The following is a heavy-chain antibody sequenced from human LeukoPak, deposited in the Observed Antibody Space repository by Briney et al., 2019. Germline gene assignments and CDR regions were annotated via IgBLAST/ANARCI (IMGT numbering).Heavy chain of an antibody. V-gene: IGHV1-8*01. D-gene: IGHD2-2*02. CDR1: GYTFTSYD. CDR3: ARGGSVVPAAIRNWFDP. CDR2: MNPNSGNT. Sequence: GASVKVSCKASGYTFTSYDINWVRQATGQGLEWMGWMNPNSGNTGYAQKFQGRVTMTRNTSISTAYMELSSLRSEDTAVYYCARGGSVVPAAIRNWFDPWGQGTLVTVSS. J-gene: IGHJ5*02.